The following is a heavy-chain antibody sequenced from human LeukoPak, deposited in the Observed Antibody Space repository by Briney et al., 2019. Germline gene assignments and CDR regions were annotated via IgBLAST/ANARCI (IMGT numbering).Heavy chain of an antibody. Sequence: GGSLRLSCAVSGITLSNYGMSWVRQAPGKGLEWVAGISDSGGSTNYADSVKGRFTISRDNPKNTLYLQMNSLGAEDTAVYYCARAKIAAAGTGAFDVWGQGTLVTVSS. V-gene: IGHV3-23*01. J-gene: IGHJ3*01. CDR2: ISDSGGST. D-gene: IGHD6-13*01. CDR3: ARAKIAAAGTGAFDV. CDR1: GITLSNYG.